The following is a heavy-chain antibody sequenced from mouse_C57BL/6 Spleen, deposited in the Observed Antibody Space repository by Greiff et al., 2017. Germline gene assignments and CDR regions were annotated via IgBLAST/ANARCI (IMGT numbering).Heavy chain of an antibody. CDR2: INPNNGGT. CDR1: GYTFTDYN. J-gene: IGHJ3*01. D-gene: IGHD2-3*01. Sequence: EVQLQQSGPELVKPGASVKMSCKASGYTFTDYNMHWVKQSHGKSLEWIGDINPNNGGTNYNQKFKGKATLTVNKSSSTAYMELRSLTSEDSAVYYCESQWLLGAYWGQGTLLTVSA. CDR3: ESQWLLGAY. V-gene: IGHV1-22*01.